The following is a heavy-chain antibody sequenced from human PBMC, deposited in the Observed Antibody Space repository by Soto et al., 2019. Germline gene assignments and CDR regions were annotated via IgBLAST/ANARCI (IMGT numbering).Heavy chain of an antibody. Sequence: SETLSLTCTVSGGSISSGGYYWSWIRQHPGKGLEWIGYIYYSGSTYYNPSLKSRVTTSVDTSKNQFSLKLSSVTAADTAVYYCASGYVDTAMVENWGQGTLVTVSS. CDR1: GGSISSGGYY. CDR3: ASGYVDTAMVEN. CDR2: IYYSGST. V-gene: IGHV4-31*03. D-gene: IGHD5-18*01. J-gene: IGHJ4*02.